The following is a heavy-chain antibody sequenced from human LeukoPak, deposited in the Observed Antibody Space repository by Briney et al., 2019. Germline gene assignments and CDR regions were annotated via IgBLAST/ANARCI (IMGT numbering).Heavy chain of an antibody. Sequence: SETLSLTCAVYGGSFSGYYWSWIRHPPGKGLEWIGEINHSGSTNYHPSLKSRVTISVDTSKNQFSLKVSSVTAADAAVYYCARDPPVRRYFDYWGQGTLVTVSS. CDR1: GGSFSGYY. CDR2: INHSGST. J-gene: IGHJ4*02. CDR3: ARDPPVRRYFDY. V-gene: IGHV4-34*01.